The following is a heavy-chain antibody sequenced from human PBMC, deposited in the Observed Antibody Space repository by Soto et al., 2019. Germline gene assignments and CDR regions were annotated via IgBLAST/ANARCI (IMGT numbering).Heavy chain of an antibody. CDR3: ARDPGLPRGMDV. J-gene: IGHJ6*02. D-gene: IGHD3-16*01. CDR2: ITSGGRST. V-gene: IGHV3-11*01. Sequence: QVRLVESGGDLVKPGGSLRLSCEGYGFTFKDYYMSWIRQAPGKGLEWIAFITSGGRSTYYAHSVRGRFTISRDDAKNSLYLQMNGLTVEDTALYYSARDPGLPRGMDVWGQGTTVTVSS. CDR1: GFTFKDYY.